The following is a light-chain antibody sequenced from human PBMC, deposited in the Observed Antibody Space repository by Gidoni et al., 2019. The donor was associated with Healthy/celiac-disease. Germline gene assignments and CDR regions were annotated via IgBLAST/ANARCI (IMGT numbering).Light chain of an antibody. CDR1: SSDVGGYNY. CDR3: SSYTSSSTLPVV. J-gene: IGLJ2*01. Sequence: SALPHPPSVSGSPGPSITISCTGTSSDVGGYNYVSWYQQHPGKAPKLMIYEVSNRPSGVPDRFSGSKSGNTASLTISGLQAEDEADYYCSSYTSSSTLPVVFGGGTKLTVL. V-gene: IGLV2-14*01. CDR2: EVS.